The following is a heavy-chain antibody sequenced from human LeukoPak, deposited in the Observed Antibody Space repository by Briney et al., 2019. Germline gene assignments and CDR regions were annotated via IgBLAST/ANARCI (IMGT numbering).Heavy chain of an antibody. CDR2: INPNSGGT. CDR1: GYTFTGYY. D-gene: IGHD6-25*01. V-gene: IGHV1-2*02. J-gene: IGHJ6*03. CDR3: ARGGGYATVYYYYMDV. Sequence: ASVKVSCKASGYTFTGYYMHWVRQAPGQGLEWMGWINPNSGGTNYAQKFQGRVTMTRDTSISTAYMELSRLRSDDTAVYYCARGGGYATVYYYYMDVWGKGTTVTVSS.